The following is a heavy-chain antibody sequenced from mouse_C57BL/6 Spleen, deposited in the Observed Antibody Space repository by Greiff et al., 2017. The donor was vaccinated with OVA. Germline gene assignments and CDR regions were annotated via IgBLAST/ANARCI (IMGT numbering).Heavy chain of an antibody. CDR1: GFTFSSYA. CDR2: ISDGGSYT. Sequence: EVQRVESGGGLVKPGGSLKLSCAASGFTFSSYAMSWVRQTPEKRLEWVATISDGGSYTYYPDNVKGRFTISRDNAKNNLYLQMSHLKSEDTAMYYCAREDYGFAYWGQGTLVTVSA. J-gene: IGHJ3*01. CDR3: AREDYGFAY. V-gene: IGHV5-4*01. D-gene: IGHD1-1*02.